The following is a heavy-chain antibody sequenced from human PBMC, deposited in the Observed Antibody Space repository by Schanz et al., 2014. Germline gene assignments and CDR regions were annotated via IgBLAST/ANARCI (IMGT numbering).Heavy chain of an antibody. CDR1: GYTFTTYA. D-gene: IGHD4-17*01. Sequence: QVQLVQSGAEVKKPGASVRVSCKASGYTFTTYAMSWVRQAPGQGLEWVGWISAYNGNTKYPQKLQGRVTMTTDTSTSTAYMELRSLRSDDTAVYYCARDRGHGDLPGDIWGQGTMVTVSS. CDR3: ARDRGHGDLPGDI. J-gene: IGHJ3*02. V-gene: IGHV1-18*01. CDR2: ISAYNGNT.